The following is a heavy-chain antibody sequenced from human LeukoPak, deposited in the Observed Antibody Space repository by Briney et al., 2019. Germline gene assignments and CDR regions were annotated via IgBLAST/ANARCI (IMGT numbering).Heavy chain of an antibody. J-gene: IGHJ4*02. D-gene: IGHD3-22*01. Sequence: GGSLRLSCAASGLTFSGAWMNWVRQAPGKGLEWVSSISSSSSYIYYADSVKGRFTISRDNAKNSLYLQMNSLRAEDTAVYYCAREMYYYDSSGYYGFDYWGQGTLVTVSS. CDR2: ISSSSSYI. CDR1: GLTFSGAW. V-gene: IGHV3-21*01. CDR3: AREMYYYDSSGYYGFDY.